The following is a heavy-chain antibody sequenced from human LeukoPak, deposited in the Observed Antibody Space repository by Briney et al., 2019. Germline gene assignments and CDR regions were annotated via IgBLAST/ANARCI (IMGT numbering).Heavy chain of an antibody. CDR2: IYYSGST. CDR1: GGSISSYY. D-gene: IGHD1-14*01. V-gene: IGHV4-59*08. Sequence: SETLSLTCTVSGGSISSYYWSWIRQPPGKGLEWIGYIYYSGSTNYNPSLESRVTISVDTSKNQFSLKLSSVTAADTAVYYCARGGKGPVSYYYYMDVWGKGTTVTVSS. CDR3: ARGGKGPVSYYYYMDV. J-gene: IGHJ6*03.